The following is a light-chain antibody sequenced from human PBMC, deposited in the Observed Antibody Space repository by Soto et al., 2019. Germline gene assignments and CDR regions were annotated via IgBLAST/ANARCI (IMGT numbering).Light chain of an antibody. CDR2: DAS. V-gene: IGKV3-11*01. CDR3: QQSSNWPLT. CDR1: QSVSSY. J-gene: IGKJ4*01. Sequence: EIVLTQSPATLSLSPGERATLSCRASQSVSSYLAWYQQKPGQAPRLLGYDASNRTTGIPARFSGSGSGTVFTLTISSLEPEDFAVYYCQQSSNWPLTFGGGTKVEIK.